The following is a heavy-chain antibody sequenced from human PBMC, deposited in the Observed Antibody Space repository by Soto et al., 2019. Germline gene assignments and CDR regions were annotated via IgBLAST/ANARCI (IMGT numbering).Heavy chain of an antibody. Sequence: SETLSLTCTVSGGSIRSGDYYWSWIRQPPGKSLEWLGYIYYSGRTYYNPSLKSRVTISVDTSTNQFSLKLSSVTAADTAVYYCARRPQDCSGGRCYLYFRHCGQRTLVPVS. CDR1: GGSIRSGDYY. CDR2: IYYSGRT. D-gene: IGHD2-15*01. V-gene: IGHV4-30-4*01. CDR3: ARRPQDCSGGRCYLYFRH. J-gene: IGHJ1*01.